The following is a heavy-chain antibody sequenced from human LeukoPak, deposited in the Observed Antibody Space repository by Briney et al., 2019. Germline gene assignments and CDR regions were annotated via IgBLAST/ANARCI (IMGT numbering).Heavy chain of an antibody. CDR2: ISSSSSTI. J-gene: IGHJ2*01. CDR3: ARDQLSPRWYFHL. V-gene: IGHV3-48*02. CDR1: GFTFSSYT. Sequence: PGGSLRLSCAASGFTFSSYTMNWVRQAPGKGLEWVSYISSSSSTIYYVDSVKGRFTISRDNAKNSLYLQMNSLRDEDTAVYYCARDQLSPRWYFHLWGRGTVVTVSS. D-gene: IGHD3-16*02.